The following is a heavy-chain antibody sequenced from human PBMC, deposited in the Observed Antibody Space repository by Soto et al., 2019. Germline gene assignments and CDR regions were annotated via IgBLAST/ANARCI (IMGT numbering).Heavy chain of an antibody. CDR2: TYYRSKWYN. CDR1: GDSVSSNSAA. J-gene: IGHJ3*02. CDR3: AREVYGGYDPRAVNDAFDI. V-gene: IGHV6-1*01. D-gene: IGHD5-12*01. Sequence: SQTLSLTCAISGDSVSSNSAAWNWIRQSPSRGLEWLGRTYYRSKWYNDYAVSVKSRITINPDTSKNQFSLQLNSVTPEDTAVYYCAREVYGGYDPRAVNDAFDIWGQGTMVTVSS.